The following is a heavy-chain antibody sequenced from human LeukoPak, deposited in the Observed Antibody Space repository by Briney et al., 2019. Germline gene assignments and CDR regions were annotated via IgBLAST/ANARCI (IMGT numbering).Heavy chain of an antibody. CDR2: LRPDGGHQ. CDR1: GFALGDYG. V-gene: IGHV3-7*01. CDR3: ASTFPYCGGGSCAL. D-gene: IGHD2-15*01. J-gene: IGHJ4*02. Sequence: GGPLGLSFEASGFALGDYGMSGFGQAPGKGREGVANLRPDGGHQNYVDSVKGRFTISRDNARNSLYLQMNSLRAEDTAIYYCASTFPYCGGGSCALGGQGTLVTVSS.